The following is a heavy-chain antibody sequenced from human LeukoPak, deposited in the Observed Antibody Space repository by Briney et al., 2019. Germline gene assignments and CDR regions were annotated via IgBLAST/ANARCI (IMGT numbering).Heavy chain of an antibody. CDR1: GGSISSNNW. V-gene: IGHV4-4*02. CDR3: ARGGAATSFDY. D-gene: IGHD6-13*01. J-gene: IGHJ4*02. Sequence: PSETLSLTCAVFGGSISSNNWWSWVRQPPGKGLEWIGEIDQSGSTNYNPSLKSRVTISVDTSKNQFSLKLSSVTAADTAVYYCARGGAATSFDYWGQGTLVTVSS. CDR2: IDQSGST.